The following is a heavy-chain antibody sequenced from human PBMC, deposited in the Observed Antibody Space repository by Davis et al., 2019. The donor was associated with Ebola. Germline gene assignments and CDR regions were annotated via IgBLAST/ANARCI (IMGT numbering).Heavy chain of an antibody. Sequence: GESLKISCAASGFTFSSYAMSWVRQAPGKGLEWVSSISDTGTYIYYAASVKGRFTISRDNAYNSLYLQINSLKTEDTAVYYCTRPKRGGDYDFWSGYRYNYLDPWGQGTLVIVSS. J-gene: IGHJ5*02. CDR2: ISDTGTYI. CDR3: TRPKRGGDYDFWSGYRYNYLDP. V-gene: IGHV3-21*04. CDR1: GFTFSSYA. D-gene: IGHD3-3*01.